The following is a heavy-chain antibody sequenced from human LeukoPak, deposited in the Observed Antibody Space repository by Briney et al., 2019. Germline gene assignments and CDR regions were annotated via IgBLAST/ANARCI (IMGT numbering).Heavy chain of an antibody. CDR2: IYYSGST. CDR3: ARDYGDYELDY. CDR1: GGSISSGGYY. D-gene: IGHD4-17*01. V-gene: IGHV4-31*03. J-gene: IGHJ4*02. Sequence: SETLSLTCTVSGGSISSGGYYWSWIRQHPGKGLEWIGYIYYSGSTYYNPSLKSRVTISVDTSKNQFSPKLSSVTAADTAVYYCARDYGDYELDYWGQGTLVTVSS.